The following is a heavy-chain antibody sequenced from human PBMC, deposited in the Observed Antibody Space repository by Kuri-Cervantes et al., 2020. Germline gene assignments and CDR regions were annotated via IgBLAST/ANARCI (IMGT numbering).Heavy chain of an antibody. CDR1: GGSISSCGYS. J-gene: IGHJ5*02. V-gene: IGHV4-30-2*01. D-gene: IGHD2-2*01. Sequence: CAASGGSISSCGYSWSWIRQPPRKGLEWVGNINHSGSTYYNPSLQSRGTISVDRSKNQFTLKLRSVTAAYTAVYYCARQYCSSTSCYFGFDPWGQGTLVTVSS. CDR2: INHSGST. CDR3: ARQYCSSTSCYFGFDP.